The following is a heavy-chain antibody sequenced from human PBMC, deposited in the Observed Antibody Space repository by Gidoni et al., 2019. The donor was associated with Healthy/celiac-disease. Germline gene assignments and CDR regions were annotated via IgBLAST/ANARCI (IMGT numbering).Heavy chain of an antibody. V-gene: IGHV3-9*01. D-gene: IGHD1-1*01. CDR1: GFTFDDYA. J-gene: IGHJ4*02. CDR3: AKDLRPQLGYYYFDY. Sequence: EVQLVESGGGLVQPGRSLRLSCAASGFTFDDYAMHWVRQAPGKGLEWVSGISWNSGSIGYADSVKGRFTISRDNAKNSLYLQMNSLRAEDTALYYCAKDLRPQLGYYYFDYWGQGTLVTVSS. CDR2: ISWNSGSI.